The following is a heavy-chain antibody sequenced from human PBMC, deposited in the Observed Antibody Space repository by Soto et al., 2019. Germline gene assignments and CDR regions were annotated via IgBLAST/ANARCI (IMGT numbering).Heavy chain of an antibody. CDR1: GFTFSDHH. CDR2: VRNKANSDTT. Sequence: PGGSLRLSCAASGFTFSDHHMVWVRQAPGKGMEWVGRVRNKANSDTTEYAASVKGRFSISRDDSENSLYLQMNSLKTEDSAVYYCVRGITVWGQGTLVTVSS. V-gene: IGHV3-72*01. J-gene: IGHJ4*02. CDR3: VRGITV. D-gene: IGHD1-20*01.